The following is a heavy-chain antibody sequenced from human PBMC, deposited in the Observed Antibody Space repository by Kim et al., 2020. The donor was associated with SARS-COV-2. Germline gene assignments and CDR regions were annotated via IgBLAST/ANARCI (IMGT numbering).Heavy chain of an antibody. D-gene: IGHD5-18*01. CDR1: GGTFSSYA. J-gene: IGHJ3*02. Sequence: SVKVSCKASGGTFSSYAISWVRQAPGQGLEWMGRIIPILGIANYAQKLQGRVTITADKSTSTAYMELSSLRSEDTAVYYCARDRFTAMGLGAFDIWGQGTMVTVSS. CDR3: ARDRFTAMGLGAFDI. V-gene: IGHV1-69*04. CDR2: IIPILGIA.